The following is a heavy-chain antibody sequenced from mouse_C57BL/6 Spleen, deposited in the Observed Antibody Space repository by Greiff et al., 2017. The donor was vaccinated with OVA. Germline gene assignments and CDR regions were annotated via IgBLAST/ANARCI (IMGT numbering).Heavy chain of an antibody. CDR2: IYPRDGST. D-gene: IGHD1-1*01. CDR3: ARDYGSSPRYFDV. V-gene: IGHV1-85*01. CDR1: GYTFTSYD. J-gene: IGHJ1*03. Sequence: VKLMESGPELVKPGASVKLSCKASGYTFTSYDINWVKQRPGQGLEWIGWIYPRDGSTKYNEKFKGKATLTVDTSSSTAYMELHSLTSEDSAVYFCARDYGSSPRYFDVWGTGTTVTVSS.